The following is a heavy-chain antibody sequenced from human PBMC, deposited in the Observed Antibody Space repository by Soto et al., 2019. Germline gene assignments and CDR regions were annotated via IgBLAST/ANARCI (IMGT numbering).Heavy chain of an antibody. D-gene: IGHD2-15*01. J-gene: IGHJ5*02. Sequence: ASVKVSCKASGYTFTSYGISWVRQAPGQGLEWMGWISAYNGNTNYAQKLQGRVTMTTDTSTSTAYMELRSLRSDDTAVYYCARGCSGSSCSRRFWFDPWGQGTLVTVSS. CDR3: ARGCSGSSCSRRFWFDP. V-gene: IGHV1-18*01. CDR2: ISAYNGNT. CDR1: GYTFTSYG.